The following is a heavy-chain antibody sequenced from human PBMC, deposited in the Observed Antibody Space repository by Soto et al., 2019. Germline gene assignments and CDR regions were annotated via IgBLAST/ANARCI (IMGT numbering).Heavy chain of an antibody. V-gene: IGHV3-30*03. CDR3: ARDYGALPCDRIQH. CDR2: VSYDGKNI. J-gene: IGHJ1*01. CDR1: GFSLDSYA. Sequence: QLVESGGGVVQPGGSLTLSCAASGFSLDSYAMHWVRQAPGKGHEWLAVVSYDGKNIYYGDSVKGSFTISKDDSKNTLYLRMSSLTAEDTATYSCARDYGALPCDRIQHWGRGTLVTVSS. D-gene: IGHD3-10*01.